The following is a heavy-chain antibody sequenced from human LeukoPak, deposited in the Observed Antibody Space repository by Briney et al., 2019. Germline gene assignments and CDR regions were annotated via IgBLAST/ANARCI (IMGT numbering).Heavy chain of an antibody. Sequence: SETLSLTCTVSGGSISSGGYYWSWIRQHPGKGLEWIEYIYYSGSTYYNPSLKSRVTISVDTSKNQFSLKLSSVTAADTAVYYCARDHEFGVSYWGQGTLVTVSS. V-gene: IGHV4-31*03. CDR2: IYYSGST. J-gene: IGHJ4*02. CDR3: ARDHEFGVSY. D-gene: IGHD3-10*01. CDR1: GGSISSGGYY.